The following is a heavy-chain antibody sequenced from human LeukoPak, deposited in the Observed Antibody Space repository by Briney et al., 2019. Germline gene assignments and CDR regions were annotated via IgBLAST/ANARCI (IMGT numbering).Heavy chain of an antibody. Sequence: GGSLRLSCAASGFTFSSYSMNWVRRAPGKGLEWVSSISSSSSYIYYADSVKGRFTISRDNAKNSLYLQMNSLRAEDTAVYYCARLSIAVAGLDYWGQGTLVTVSS. D-gene: IGHD6-19*01. CDR3: ARLSIAVAGLDY. CDR1: GFTFSSYS. V-gene: IGHV3-21*01. J-gene: IGHJ4*02. CDR2: ISSSSSYI.